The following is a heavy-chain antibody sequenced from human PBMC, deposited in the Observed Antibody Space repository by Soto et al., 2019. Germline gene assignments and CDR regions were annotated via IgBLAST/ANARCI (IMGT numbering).Heavy chain of an antibody. CDR3: TRVIDSSSWYYFDY. D-gene: IGHD6-13*01. Sequence: GGSLRLSCTASGFTFGDYAMSWFRQAPGKGLEWVGFIRSKAYGGTTEYAASVKGRFTISRDDSKSIAHLQMNSLKTEDTGVYCCTRVIDSSSWYYFDYWGQGTLVTVSS. CDR1: GFTFGDYA. J-gene: IGHJ4*02. V-gene: IGHV3-49*03. CDR2: IRSKAYGGTT.